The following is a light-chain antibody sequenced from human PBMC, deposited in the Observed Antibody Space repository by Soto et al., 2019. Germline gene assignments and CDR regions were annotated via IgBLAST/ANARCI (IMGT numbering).Light chain of an antibody. V-gene: IGKV1-33*01. J-gene: IGKJ4*01. CDR2: DAS. CDR3: QLNDQLPPLS. CDR1: QDIRNY. Sequence: DIQMTQSPSSLSASVGDRVTITCQASQDIRNYLNWYQQKPGKAPNLLIYDASNLRAGVPSRFSGSGSGTEFTSTISSLQPEDIATYYCQLNDQLPPLSFGGGTKVEIK.